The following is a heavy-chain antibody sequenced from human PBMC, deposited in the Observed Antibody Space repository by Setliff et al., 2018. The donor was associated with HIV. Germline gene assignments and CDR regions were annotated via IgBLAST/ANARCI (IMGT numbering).Heavy chain of an antibody. CDR2: FHHSGST. J-gene: IGHJ3*02. D-gene: IGHD3-22*01. Sequence: SETLSLTCSVSGYSINTAYYWGWIRQSPGKGLEWIGGFHHSGSTHYNPSLKSRVTISGQTSNNQFSLQLTSVTAADTAVYYCARGSYYDSSDYYTGNGFDMWGQGTMVTVSS. CDR1: GYSINTAYY. V-gene: IGHV4-38-2*02. CDR3: ARGSYYDSSDYYTGNGFDM.